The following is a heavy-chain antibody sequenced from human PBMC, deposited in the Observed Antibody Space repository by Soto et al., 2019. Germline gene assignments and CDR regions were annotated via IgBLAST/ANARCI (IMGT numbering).Heavy chain of an antibody. Sequence: PGGSLRPSCAPSGFSLSNAWTNWVRPAPEKGLEWVGRIKSKTDGGTTNYAAPVKGRFTISRDDSKNTLYLQMNSLKTEDTAVYYCTTVRIVATISDYWGQGTLVTVSS. V-gene: IGHV3-15*07. CDR3: TTVRIVATISDY. CDR2: IKSKTDGGTT. J-gene: IGHJ4*02. CDR1: GFSLSNAW. D-gene: IGHD5-12*01.